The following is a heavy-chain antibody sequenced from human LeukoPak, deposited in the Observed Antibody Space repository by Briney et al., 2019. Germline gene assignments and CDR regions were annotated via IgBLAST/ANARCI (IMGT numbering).Heavy chain of an antibody. Sequence: GGSLRLSCVVSEFGFKNNWMSWVRQAPGKGLEWVAVISYDGSNKYYADSVKGRFTISRDNSKNTLYLQMNSLRAEDTAVYYCAKDGRYGFIVSSSYYFDYWGQGTLVTVSS. J-gene: IGHJ4*02. CDR3: AKDGRYGFIVSSSYYFDY. CDR1: EFGFKNNW. V-gene: IGHV3-30*18. D-gene: IGHD5-18*01. CDR2: ISYDGSNK.